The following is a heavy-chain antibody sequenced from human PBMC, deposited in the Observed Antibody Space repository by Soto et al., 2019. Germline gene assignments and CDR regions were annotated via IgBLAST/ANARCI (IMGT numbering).Heavy chain of an antibody. CDR3: AKNGQPPYYYYGLDV. CDR1: GYTFTRYG. Sequence: ASVKVSCKASGYTFTRYGISWVRQAPGPGLEWMGWISGYNGDTNYAQKFQDRVSMTIDTSTGTAYMELRSLTSDDTAIYYCAKNGQPPYYYYGLDVWGQGTKVTVSS. V-gene: IGHV1-18*01. D-gene: IGHD2-8*01. J-gene: IGHJ6*02. CDR2: ISGYNGDT.